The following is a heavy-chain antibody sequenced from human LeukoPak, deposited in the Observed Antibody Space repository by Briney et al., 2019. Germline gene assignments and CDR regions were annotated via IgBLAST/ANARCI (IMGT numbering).Heavy chain of an antibody. Sequence: PSETLSLACIISGYTISSGYQWGWIRQPPGKGLEWIGNIYSGSTYYNPSLKGRLTMSVDRSNNLFSLNLNSVTAADTAVYYCARIIAASQDVFDIWGQGTMITVSS. V-gene: IGHV4-38-2*02. CDR1: GYTISSGYQ. J-gene: IGHJ3*02. CDR2: IYSGST. CDR3: ARIIAASQDVFDI. D-gene: IGHD6-6*01.